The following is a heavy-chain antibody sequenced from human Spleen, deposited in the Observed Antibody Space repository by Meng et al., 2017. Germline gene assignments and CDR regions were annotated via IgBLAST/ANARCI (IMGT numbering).Heavy chain of an antibody. D-gene: IGHD6-19*01. V-gene: IGHV3-23*01. CDR3: VIAVAKHY. CDR2: ISDSGGST. J-gene: IGHJ4*02. Sequence: GESLKISCVGSGFTFSTYAMSWVRQAPGKGLEWVSGISDSGGSTYYADSVKGRFTISRDNAKNTLYLQMNSLRAEDTAVYYCVIAVAKHYWGQGTLVTVSS. CDR1: GFTFSTYA.